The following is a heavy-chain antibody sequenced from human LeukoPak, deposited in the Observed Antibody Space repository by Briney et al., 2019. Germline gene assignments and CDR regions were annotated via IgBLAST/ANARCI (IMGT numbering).Heavy chain of an antibody. CDR3: AKGPNSSGFDY. CDR2: ISYDGSNK. CDR1: GFTFSSFE. Sequence: GGSLRLSCAASGFTFSSFEMHWVRQAPGKGLEWVAVISYDGSNKYYADSVKGRFTISRDNSKNTLYLQMNSLRAEDTAVYYCAKGPNSSGFDYWGQGTLVTVSS. J-gene: IGHJ4*02. D-gene: IGHD6-19*01. V-gene: IGHV3-30*18.